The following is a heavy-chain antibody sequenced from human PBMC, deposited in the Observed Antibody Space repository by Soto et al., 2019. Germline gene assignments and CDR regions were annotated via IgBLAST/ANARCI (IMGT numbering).Heavy chain of an antibody. CDR1: GFKFSAFA. J-gene: IGHJ4*02. V-gene: IGHV3-23*01. CDR2: VSFSGNSP. CDR3: ARSVFRTIAAFDY. Sequence: PGGSLRLSCAASGFKFSAFAMTWVRQVPGKGLEWVSSVSFSGNSPYYADAVKGRFTISKDNSNNTLYLQMNSLRDDDTAVYYCARSVFRTIAAFDYWGQGTLVTVSS. D-gene: IGHD2-21*01.